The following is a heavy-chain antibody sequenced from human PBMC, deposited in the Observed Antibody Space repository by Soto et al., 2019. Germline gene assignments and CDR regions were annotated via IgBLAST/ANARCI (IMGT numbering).Heavy chain of an antibody. CDR1: GYTFTGYY. J-gene: IGHJ6*02. CDR2: INPNSGGT. V-gene: IGHV1-2*04. CDR3: ARGGGDILTGYYPPQVSVDYYYYGMDV. Sequence: GASVKVSCKASGYTFTGYYMHWVRQAPGQGLEWMGWINPNSGGTNYAQKFQGWVTMTRDTSISTAYMELSRLRSDDTAVYYCARGGGDILTGYYPPQVSVDYYYYGMDVWGQGTKVTVSS. D-gene: IGHD3-9*01.